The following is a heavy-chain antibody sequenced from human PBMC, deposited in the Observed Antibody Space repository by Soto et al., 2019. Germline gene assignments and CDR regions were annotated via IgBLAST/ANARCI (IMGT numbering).Heavy chain of an antibody. D-gene: IGHD6-19*01. Sequence: QVQLVESGGGVVQPGRSLRLYCAASGFTFSSYGMHWVRQAPGKGLEWVAVIWYDGSNKYYADSVKGRFTISRDNYKNTLYLQMNSLRAEDTAVYYCARDSSGYYYYYYMDVWGKGTTVTVSS. CDR1: GFTFSSYG. J-gene: IGHJ6*03. CDR2: IWYDGSNK. CDR3: ARDSSGYYYYYYMDV. V-gene: IGHV3-33*01.